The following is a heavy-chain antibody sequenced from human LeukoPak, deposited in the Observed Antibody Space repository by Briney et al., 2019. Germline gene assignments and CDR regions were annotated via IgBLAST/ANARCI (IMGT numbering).Heavy chain of an antibody. CDR2: MNPNSGNT. CDR3: ARVPPRAKTRGFELEY. D-gene: IGHD6-13*01. Sequence: GASVKVSCKASGYTFTSYDINWVRQATGQGLEWMGWMNPNSGNTGYAQKFQGRVTMTRNTSISTAYMELSSLRSEDTAVYYCARVPPRAKTRGFELEYWGQGTLVTVSS. V-gene: IGHV1-8*01. CDR1: GYTFTSYD. J-gene: IGHJ4*02.